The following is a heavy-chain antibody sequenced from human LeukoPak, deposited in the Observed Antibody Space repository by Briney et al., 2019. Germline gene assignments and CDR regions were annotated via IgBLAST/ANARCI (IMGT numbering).Heavy chain of an antibody. Sequence: SETLSLTCTVSGGSIDSYYWSWIRQPPEKGLEWIGYIYYTGSTEYHPSLKSRVTISLDTSKNQFSLKLTSVTAADTAVYYCARVYQSAEYYFDYWGQGNLVSVSS. V-gene: IGHV4-59*01. J-gene: IGHJ4*02. D-gene: IGHD2-2*01. CDR3: ARVYQSAEYYFDY. CDR2: IYYTGST. CDR1: GGSIDSYY.